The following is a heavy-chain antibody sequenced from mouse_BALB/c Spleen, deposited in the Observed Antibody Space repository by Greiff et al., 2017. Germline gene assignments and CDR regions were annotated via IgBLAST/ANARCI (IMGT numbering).Heavy chain of an antibody. D-gene: IGHD2-12*01. CDR1: GYTFTSYW. V-gene: IGHV1-87*01. CDR2: IYPGDGDT. J-gene: IGHJ3*01. CDR3: AYDAWFAY. Sequence: VQLQQSGAELARPGASVKLSCKASGYTFTSYWMQWVKQRPGQGLEWIGAIYPGDGDTRYTQKFKGKATLTADKSSSTAYMQLSSLASEDSAVYYCAYDAWFAYWGQGTLVTVSA.